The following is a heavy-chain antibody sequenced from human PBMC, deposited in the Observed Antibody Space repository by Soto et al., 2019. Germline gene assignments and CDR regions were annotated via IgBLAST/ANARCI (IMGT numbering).Heavy chain of an antibody. D-gene: IGHD3-22*01. CDR1: GYTFTSYG. V-gene: IGHV1-18*01. Sequence: QVHLVQSGAEVKKPGASVKVSCKASGYTFTSYGIFWVRQAPGQGLEWMGWISAYNGNTNYAQNFQGRVTMTTDTSTTTAYMELRSLRSDDTAVYYCAGEGGSRYYDSSGSYWGQGTLVTVSS. J-gene: IGHJ4*02. CDR2: ISAYNGNT. CDR3: AGEGGSRYYDSSGSY.